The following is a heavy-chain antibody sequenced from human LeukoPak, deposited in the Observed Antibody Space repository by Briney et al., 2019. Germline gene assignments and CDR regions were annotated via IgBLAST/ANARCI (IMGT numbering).Heavy chain of an antibody. CDR2: INPNSGGT. V-gene: IGHV1-2*02. CDR1: GGTFRSYA. J-gene: IGHJ4*02. Sequence: ASVKVSCKASGGTFRSYAINWVRQAPGQGLEWMGWINPNSGGTNYAQKFQGRVTMTRDTSISTAYMELSRLTSDDTAVYYCARDAIVRDYSNSDYWGQGTLVTVSS. CDR3: ARDAIVRDYSNSDY. D-gene: IGHD4-11*01.